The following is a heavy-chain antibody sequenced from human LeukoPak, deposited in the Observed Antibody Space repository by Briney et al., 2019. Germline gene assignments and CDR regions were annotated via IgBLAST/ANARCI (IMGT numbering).Heavy chain of an antibody. V-gene: IGHV4-39*01. CDR3: ARPQAFQLLDFEY. D-gene: IGHD2-2*01. Sequence: SETLSLTCTVSGVSISSISYYWGWIRQPPGKGLEWIGSIYYSGSTYYNPSIKSLVTISVDTCKNQFSLKLRSVTAADTSIYLRARPQAFQLLDFEYWGQGSLVTAYS. CDR1: GVSISSISYY. J-gene: IGHJ4*02. CDR2: IYYSGST.